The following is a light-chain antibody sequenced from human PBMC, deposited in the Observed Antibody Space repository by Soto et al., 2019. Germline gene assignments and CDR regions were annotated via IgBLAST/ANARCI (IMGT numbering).Light chain of an antibody. V-gene: IGLV1-40*01. CDR3: QSYDNTLSGSKV. J-gene: IGLJ3*02. CDR1: SSNIGAGYD. CDR2: DNK. Sequence: QSVLTQPPSVSGAPGQRVSISCSGSSSNIGAGYDVHWYQQLPGTAPKLLIYDNKNRPSGVPDRFSGSKSGTSASLAITGLQAEDVADYYCQSYDNTLSGSKVFGGGTKLTVL.